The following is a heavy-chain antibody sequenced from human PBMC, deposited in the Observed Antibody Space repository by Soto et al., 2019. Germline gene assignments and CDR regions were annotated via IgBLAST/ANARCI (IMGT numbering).Heavy chain of an antibody. V-gene: IGHV2-26*03. CDR2: FFSDVER. CDR3: VRMNADSDSHYYAMDV. J-gene: IGHJ6*02. D-gene: IGHD4-17*01. CDR1: GFSLSNGRMG. Sequence: SGPTLVNPTETLTLTCTISGFSLSNGRMGVSWIRQPPGRALEWLAHFFSDVERSYSTSMQSRLTMSQDTSGTQVVLTMTNMDLQDTGTYFCVRMNADSDSHYYAMDVWGPGTPVTVSS.